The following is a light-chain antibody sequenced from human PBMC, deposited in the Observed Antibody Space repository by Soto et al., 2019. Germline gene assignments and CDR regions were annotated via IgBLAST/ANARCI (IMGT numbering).Light chain of an antibody. V-gene: IGKV1-6*01. Sequence: AIQITQSPSSLSASVGDRVTITCRASQGIRNDLGWYQQKPGKAPKLLIYAASSLQSGVPSRFSGSGSGTDFTLTISSLQPEDFANYYCLQDYNYPRTFGQGTKVDIK. CDR3: LQDYNYPRT. J-gene: IGKJ1*01. CDR1: QGIRND. CDR2: AAS.